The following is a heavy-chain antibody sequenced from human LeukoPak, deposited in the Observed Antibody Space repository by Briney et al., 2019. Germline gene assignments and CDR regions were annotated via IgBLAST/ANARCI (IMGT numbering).Heavy chain of an antibody. CDR2: IYYSGST. CDR3: ARDRSSSWYEVRYFDY. V-gene: IGHV4-39*07. D-gene: IGHD6-13*01. Sequence: SETLSLTCTVSGGSISSSSYYWGWIRQPPGKGLEWIGSIYYSGSTYYNPSLKSRVTISVDTSKNQFSLKLSSVTAADTAVYYCARDRSSSWYEVRYFDYWGQGTLVTVSS. J-gene: IGHJ4*02. CDR1: GGSISSSSYY.